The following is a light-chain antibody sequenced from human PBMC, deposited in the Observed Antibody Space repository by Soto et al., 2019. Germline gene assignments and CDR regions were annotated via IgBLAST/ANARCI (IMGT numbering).Light chain of an antibody. V-gene: IGLV2-8*01. Sequence: QSVLTQPPSASGSPGQSVTISCTGTINDVGGYNYVSWYQHYPGEAPKLMIYEVVKRPSGVPDRFSGSKSGNTASLTVSGLQAEDEADYYCSSYTSTTSYVFGTGTKV. J-gene: IGLJ1*01. CDR3: SSYTSTTSYV. CDR2: EVV. CDR1: INDVGGYNY.